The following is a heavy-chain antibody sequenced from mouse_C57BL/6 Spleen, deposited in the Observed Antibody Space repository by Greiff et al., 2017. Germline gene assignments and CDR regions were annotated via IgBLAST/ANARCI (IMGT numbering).Heavy chain of an antibody. CDR2: IDPENGDT. J-gene: IGHJ3*01. Sequence: VQLQQSGAELVRPGASVKLSCTASGFNIKDDYMHWVKQRPEQGLEWIGWIDPENGDTEYASKFQGKATITADTSSNTAYLQLSSLTSEDTAVYYCTPQLRLRSFAYWGQGTLVTVSA. D-gene: IGHD3-2*02. V-gene: IGHV14-4*01. CDR3: TPQLRLRSFAY. CDR1: GFNIKDDY.